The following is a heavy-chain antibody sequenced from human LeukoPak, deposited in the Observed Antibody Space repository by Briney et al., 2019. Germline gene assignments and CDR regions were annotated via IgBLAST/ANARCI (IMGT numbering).Heavy chain of an antibody. CDR1: GFTFSNAW. CDR3: TTDPTGTISDY. J-gene: IGHJ4*02. Sequence: GGSLRLSCAVSGFTFSNAWMSWVRQAPGKGLGWVGRIKSKSDGGTTDYAAPVKGRFTISRDDSKNTLYLQMNSLKTEDTAVYYCTTDPTGTISDYWGQGTLVTVSS. V-gene: IGHV3-15*01. CDR2: IKSKSDGGTT. D-gene: IGHD3-9*01.